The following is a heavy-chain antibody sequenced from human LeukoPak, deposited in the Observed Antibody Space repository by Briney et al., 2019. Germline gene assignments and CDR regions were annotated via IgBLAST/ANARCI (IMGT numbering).Heavy chain of an antibody. CDR1: GFTFSSYA. CDR3: ARDVDY. J-gene: IGHJ4*02. CDR2: ISYDGSNK. Sequence: GGSLRLSCAASGFTFSSYAMHWVRQAPGKGLEWVAVISYDGSNKYYADSVKGRFTISRDNSKNTLYLQMNSLRAEDTAVFYCARDVDYWGQGTLVTVSS. V-gene: IGHV3-30-3*01.